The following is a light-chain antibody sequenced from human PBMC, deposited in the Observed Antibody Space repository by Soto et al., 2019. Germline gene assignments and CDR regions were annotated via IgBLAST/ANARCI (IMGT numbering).Light chain of an antibody. V-gene: IGKV3-15*01. CDR2: GAS. J-gene: IGKJ2*01. Sequence: EIVMTQSPATLSVSPGERATLSCRASQSITNNLAWYQQKPGQAPRLIIYGASTRATAIPARFSGSGFGTELTLTISSLQSEDFAVYYCQQYNDWPPSTFGQGTKVEI. CDR3: QQYNDWPPST. CDR1: QSITNN.